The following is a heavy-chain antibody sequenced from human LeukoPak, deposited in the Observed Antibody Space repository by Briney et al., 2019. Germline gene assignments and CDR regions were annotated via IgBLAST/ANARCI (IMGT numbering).Heavy chain of an antibody. Sequence: SETLSLTCTVSGGSISTYYWSWIRQPPGKGLEWIGFIYYSGSTSYNSSLKSQVTISIDTPKNQFSLKLSSLTAADTAVYYCARSFDSRGYYFYGMDVWGQGTTVTVSS. CDR1: GGSISTYY. CDR2: IYYSGST. D-gene: IGHD3-22*01. CDR3: ARSFDSRGYYFYGMDV. V-gene: IGHV4-59*01. J-gene: IGHJ6*02.